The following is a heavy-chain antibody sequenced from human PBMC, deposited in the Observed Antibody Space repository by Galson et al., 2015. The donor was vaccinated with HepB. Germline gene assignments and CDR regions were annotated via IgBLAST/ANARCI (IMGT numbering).Heavy chain of an antibody. Sequence: SLRLSCAASGFTFSSYAMNWIRQTPGKGLEWVSAVSGPGGSTYYADSVKGRFTISRDNSKNTLYLQMNSLRAEDTALYYCAKDPYLYSALAGTMAGFDYWGQGTLVTVSS. D-gene: IGHD6-19*01. CDR1: GFTFSSYA. J-gene: IGHJ4*02. CDR2: VSGPGGST. CDR3: AKDPYLYSALAGTMAGFDY. V-gene: IGHV3-23*01.